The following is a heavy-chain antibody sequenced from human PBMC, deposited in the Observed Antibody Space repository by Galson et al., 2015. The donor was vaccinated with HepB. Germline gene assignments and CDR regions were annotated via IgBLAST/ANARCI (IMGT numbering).Heavy chain of an antibody. CDR3: CRGTGGISMDY. CDR2: INSDGSST. D-gene: IGHD2/OR15-2a*01. V-gene: IGHV3-74*01. Sequence: SLRLSCAASGFTFSSYWMHWVRQAPGKGLVWVSRINSDGSSTSYANSVKGRFTISRDNAKNTLYLQMNSLRAEDTAAYYCCRGTGGISMDYWGQGTLVTVSS. J-gene: IGHJ4*02. CDR1: GFTFSSYW.